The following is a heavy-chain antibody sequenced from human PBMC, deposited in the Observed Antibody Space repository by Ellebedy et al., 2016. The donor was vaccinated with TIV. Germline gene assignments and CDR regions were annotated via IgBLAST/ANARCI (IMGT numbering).Heavy chain of an antibody. CDR1: GDFIGDYC. CDR2: IYTSGST. V-gene: IGHV4-4*07. Sequence: SETLSLXXSVSGDFIGDYCWAWFRQPAGKGLEWIGRIYTSGSTNYNPSLNSRVTMPIDTSKKQFSLRLSSVAAADTAVYYCARRTNTGSYNYFDYWGQGTLVTVSS. CDR3: ARRTNTGSYNYFDY. J-gene: IGHJ4*02. D-gene: IGHD1-26*01.